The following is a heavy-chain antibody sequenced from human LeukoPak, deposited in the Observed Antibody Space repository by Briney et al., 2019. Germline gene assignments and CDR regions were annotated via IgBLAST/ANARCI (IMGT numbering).Heavy chain of an antibody. Sequence: ASVKLSCKASGYTFTGYYIHWVRQAPGQGLERMGWINPNGGGTNYAQKFQGRVTMTRDRSISTAYMELSRLRSDDTAVYYCARTDPGIAAAGYRYWGQGTLVTVSS. CDR3: ARTDPGIAAAGYRY. D-gene: IGHD6-13*01. CDR2: INPNGGGT. V-gene: IGHV1-2*02. CDR1: GYTFTGYY. J-gene: IGHJ4*02.